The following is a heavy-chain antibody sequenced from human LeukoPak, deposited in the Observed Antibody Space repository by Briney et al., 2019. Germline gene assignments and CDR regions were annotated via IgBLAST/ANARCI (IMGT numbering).Heavy chain of an antibody. J-gene: IGHJ4*02. CDR2: ISGSGGST. D-gene: IGHD2-2*01. Sequence: GGSLRLSCAASGFTFSSYAMSWVRQAPGKGLEWVSAISGSGGSTYYADSVKGRFTISRDNSKNTLYLQMNSLRAEDTAVYYCAKVLVHWPGRRGYFDYWGQGTLVTVSS. V-gene: IGHV3-23*01. CDR1: GFTFSSYA. CDR3: AKVLVHWPGRRGYFDY.